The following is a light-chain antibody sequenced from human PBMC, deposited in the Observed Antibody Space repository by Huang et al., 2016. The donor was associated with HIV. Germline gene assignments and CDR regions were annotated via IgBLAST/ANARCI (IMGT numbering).Light chain of an antibody. CDR3: QQYNNWPPSIT. Sequence: EIVMTQSPATLSVSPGERATLSCRASQSITHSLAWYQQKSGQAPRLLISGASTRATGIPARFSGSGSGTAFTLTIDSLQSEDFALYYCQQYNNWPPSITFGQGTRLEI. CDR1: QSITHS. CDR2: GAS. V-gene: IGKV3-15*01. J-gene: IGKJ5*01.